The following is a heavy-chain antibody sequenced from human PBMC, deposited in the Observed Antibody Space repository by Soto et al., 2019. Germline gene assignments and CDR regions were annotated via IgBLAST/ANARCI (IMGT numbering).Heavy chain of an antibody. CDR2: IFAGGTT. Sequence: GGLLRRACESAGCTCSSYGMTLVRQAPGKGLEWVSTIFAGGTTLYADSVKGRFTISRDNSQNTLYLQMTRLKADDTAVYYCAKDGSYSDFDYWGQGPQVTVS. J-gene: IGHJ4*02. D-gene: IGHD3-10*01. V-gene: IGHV3-23*01. CDR1: GCTCSSYG. CDR3: AKDGSYSDFDY.